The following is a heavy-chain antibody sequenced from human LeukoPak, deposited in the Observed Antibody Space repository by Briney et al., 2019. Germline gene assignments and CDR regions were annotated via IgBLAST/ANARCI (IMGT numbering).Heavy chain of an antibody. CDR1: GFTFGSYV. Sequence: GGSLRPSCSASGFTFGSYVLSWVRQAPGKGLEWVSAISGSGESIYYADSVKGRFTISRDNSKDTLYLQMNSLTAEDTAVYYCVRDGHSGSGSYWGQGTLVTVSS. D-gene: IGHD1-26*01. CDR2: ISGSGESI. CDR3: VRDGHSGSGSY. J-gene: IGHJ4*02. V-gene: IGHV3-23*01.